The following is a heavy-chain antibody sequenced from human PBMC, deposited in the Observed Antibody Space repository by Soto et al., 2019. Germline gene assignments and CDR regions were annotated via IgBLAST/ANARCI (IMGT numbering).Heavy chain of an antibody. CDR1: GGSFSGYY. CDR2: INHSGST. Sequence: SETLSLTCAVYGGSFSGYYWSWIRQPPGKGLEWIGEINHSGSTNYNPSLKSRVTISVDTSKNQFSLKLSSVTAADTAVYYCARDSGLRDYWGQGTLVTVSS. CDR3: ARDSGLRDY. J-gene: IGHJ4*02. D-gene: IGHD4-17*01. V-gene: IGHV4-34*01.